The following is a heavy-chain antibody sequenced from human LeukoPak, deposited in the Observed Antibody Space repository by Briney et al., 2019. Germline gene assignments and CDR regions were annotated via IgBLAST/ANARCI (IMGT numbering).Heavy chain of an antibody. V-gene: IGHV3-48*01. CDR1: GFTFSSYS. Sequence: GGSLRLSCAASGFTFSSYSMIWVRQAPGKGLEWVSDISSSSTTICYADSVKGRFTISRDNAKNTLYLQMNSLRAEDTAVYYCARDRHRYHYDGSGYPPYWGQGTLVTVSS. CDR3: ARDRHRYHYDGSGYPPY. J-gene: IGHJ4*02. D-gene: IGHD3-22*01. CDR2: ISSSSTTI.